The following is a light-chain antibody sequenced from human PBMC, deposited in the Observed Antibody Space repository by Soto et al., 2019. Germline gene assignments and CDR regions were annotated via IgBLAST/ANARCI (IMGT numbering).Light chain of an antibody. V-gene: IGKV3-11*01. Sequence: IVLTQSPDTLSLSPGERATLSCRASQSVRAYLAWYQQKPGHAPRLLIYDASNRATGIPARFSGSGSWTDFTLTISSLEPEDFAVYYCQQRSSWPLTFGGGTKVEIK. CDR3: QQRSSWPLT. CDR1: QSVRAY. J-gene: IGKJ4*01. CDR2: DAS.